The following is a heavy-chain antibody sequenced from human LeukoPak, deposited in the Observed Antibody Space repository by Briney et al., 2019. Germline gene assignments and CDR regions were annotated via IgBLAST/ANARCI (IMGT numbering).Heavy chain of an antibody. Sequence: ASVKVSCKASGYTFTGYYMHWVRQAPGQGLEWMGWINPNSGGTNYAQKFQGRVTMTRDTSNSTAYMELSRLRSDDTAVYYCARVYYDFWSGYLRKTYFDYWGQGTLVTVSS. J-gene: IGHJ4*02. V-gene: IGHV1-2*02. CDR1: GYTFTGYY. CDR2: INPNSGGT. D-gene: IGHD3-3*01. CDR3: ARVYYDFWSGYLRKTYFDY.